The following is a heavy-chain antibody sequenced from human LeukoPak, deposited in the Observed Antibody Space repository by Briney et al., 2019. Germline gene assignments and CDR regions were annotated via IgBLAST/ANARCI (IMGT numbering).Heavy chain of an antibody. V-gene: IGHV4-59*01. D-gene: IGHD5-24*01. CDR3: AREGDPGSGYNYGNWLDP. CDR1: GGSISSNY. J-gene: IGHJ5*02. Sequence: SDTLSLTCTVSGGSISSNYWSWIRQPPGKGLEWIGYGYYSGTTNYNPSFKSRVTISLDTSKSQFSLKLRFVTTADTAVYYCAREGDPGSGYNYGNWLDPWGQGTLVTVSS. CDR2: GYYSGTT.